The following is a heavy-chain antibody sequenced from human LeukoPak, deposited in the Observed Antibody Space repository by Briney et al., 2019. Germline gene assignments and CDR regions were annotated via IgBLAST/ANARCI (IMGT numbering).Heavy chain of an antibody. D-gene: IGHD3-16*01. V-gene: IGHV1-2*02. Sequence: ASVKLSCNASGYTFTVYYMHWVRHPPAQGLEWMGWINPNSGDTKCAREFQGRVTMTRDTSISTAYMGLSRLRYDDTAVYYCATQRGSYLWGTDFDYWGQGTLVTVSS. CDR2: INPNSGDT. CDR3: ATQRGSYLWGTDFDY. J-gene: IGHJ4*02. CDR1: GYTFTVYY.